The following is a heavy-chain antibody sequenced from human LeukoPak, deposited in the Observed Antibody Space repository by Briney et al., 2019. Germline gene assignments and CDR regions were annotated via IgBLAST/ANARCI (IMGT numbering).Heavy chain of an antibody. J-gene: IGHJ3*02. D-gene: IGHD3-22*01. CDR1: VYTFTSYG. CDR3: ARSWYYYDSSGQQERAFDI. CDR2: ISAYNGNT. Sequence: GASATVSCKASVYTFTSYGISWVRQAPGQGLEWMGWISAYNGNTNYAQKLQGRVTMTTDTSTSTAYMELRSLRSDDTAVYYCARSWYYYDSSGQQERAFDIWGQGTMVTVSS. V-gene: IGHV1-18*01.